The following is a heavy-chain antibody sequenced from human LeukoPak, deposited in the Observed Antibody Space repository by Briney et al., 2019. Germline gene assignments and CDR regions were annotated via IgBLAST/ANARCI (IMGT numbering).Heavy chain of an antibody. J-gene: IGHJ4*02. Sequence: GGSLRLSCEASGFTFTSYPINWVRQAPGKGLEWVSCVSGSGKSTYYADSVKGRFTISRDNSKYTVYLQMDSLTADDTAVYFCAKASSSWAFFDYWGQGTLVTVSS. CDR2: VSGSGKST. D-gene: IGHD6-13*01. CDR1: GFTFTSYP. CDR3: AKASSSWAFFDY. V-gene: IGHV3-23*01.